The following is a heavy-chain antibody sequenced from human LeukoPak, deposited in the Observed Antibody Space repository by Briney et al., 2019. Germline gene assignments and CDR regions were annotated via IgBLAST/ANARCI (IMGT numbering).Heavy chain of an antibody. CDR2: IYYSGST. CDR1: GGSISSYY. V-gene: IGHV4-59*01. J-gene: IGHJ4*02. D-gene: IGHD3-22*01. CDR3: ARERGYDSSGYYYDY. Sequence: SETLSLTCTVSGGSISSYYWSWIRQPPGKGLEWIGYIYYSGSTNYNPSLKSRVTISVDTSKNQFSLKLSSVTAADTAVYYCARERGYDSSGYYYDYWGQGTLVTVSS.